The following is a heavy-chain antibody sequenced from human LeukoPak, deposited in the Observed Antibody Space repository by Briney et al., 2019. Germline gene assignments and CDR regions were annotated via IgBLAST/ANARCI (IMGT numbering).Heavy chain of an antibody. V-gene: IGHV4-38-2*02. CDR1: DYSISTDYY. Sequence: SETLSLTCTVSDYSISTDYYWGWIRPPPGKGLEWIGSINHSGSTHYNPSLRSRVTISVDTSKNHFSMKLSSVTAADTAVYYCAREGGLLDTSSYWYFDLWGRGTLVTVSS. D-gene: IGHD3/OR15-3a*01. CDR2: INHSGST. CDR3: AREGGLLDTSSYWYFDL. J-gene: IGHJ2*01.